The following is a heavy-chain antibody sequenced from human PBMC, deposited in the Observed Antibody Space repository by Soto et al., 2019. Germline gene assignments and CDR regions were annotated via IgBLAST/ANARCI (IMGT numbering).Heavy chain of an antibody. V-gene: IGHV4-34*01. D-gene: IGHD3-10*01. J-gene: IGHJ5*02. CDR3: ASARFGELFRFDP. CDR2: INHSGST. CDR1: GGSFSGYY. Sequence: SETLSLTCAVYGGSFSGYYWSWIRQPPGKGLEWIGEINHSGSTNYNPSLKSRVTISVDTSKNQFSLKLSSVTAADSAVYYCASARFGELFRFDPWGQGTLVTVSS.